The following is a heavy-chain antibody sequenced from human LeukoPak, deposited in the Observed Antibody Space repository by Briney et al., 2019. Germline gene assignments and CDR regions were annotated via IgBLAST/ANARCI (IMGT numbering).Heavy chain of an antibody. J-gene: IGHJ4*02. CDR1: GYTFTDYY. D-gene: IGHD6-13*01. V-gene: IGHV1-2*02. Sequence: ASVKVSCKASGYTFTDYYMHWVRQAPGQGLEWMGWINPNSGGTNYAQKFQGRVTMTRDTSISTAYMELSRLRSDDTAVYYCAREFGLNSWLLDYWGQGTLVTVSS. CDR2: INPNSGGT. CDR3: AREFGLNSWLLDY.